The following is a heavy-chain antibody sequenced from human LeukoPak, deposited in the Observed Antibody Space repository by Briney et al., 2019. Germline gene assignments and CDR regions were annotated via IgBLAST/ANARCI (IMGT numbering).Heavy chain of an antibody. D-gene: IGHD6-13*01. CDR3: ARDTRGIAAAGTGD. CDR1: GGSISSYY. Sequence: SETLSLTCTVSGGSISSYYWSWIRQPPGKGLEWIGYIYYSGSTNYNPSLKSRVTISVDTSKNKFSLKLTSVTAADTAVYYCARDTRGIAAAGTGDWGQGTLVTVSS. V-gene: IGHV4-59*12. CDR2: IYYSGST. J-gene: IGHJ4*02.